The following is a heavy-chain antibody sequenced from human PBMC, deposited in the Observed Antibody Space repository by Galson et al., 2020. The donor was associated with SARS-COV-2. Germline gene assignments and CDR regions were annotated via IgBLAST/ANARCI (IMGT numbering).Heavy chain of an antibody. J-gene: IGHJ4*02. CDR2: LSSNGGTS. D-gene: IGHD6-19*01. V-gene: IGHV3-64D*09. CDR3: LAYSSTRDTY. CDR1: GFIFSDYA. Sequence: GGSLRLSCSASGFIFSDYAMHWVRQAPRKGLEYVPALSSNGGTSFYRDSLNGRFTMSRDNSKNTFYLQMTSLTVEDTALYYCLAYSSTRDTYWGQGTLVTVSS.